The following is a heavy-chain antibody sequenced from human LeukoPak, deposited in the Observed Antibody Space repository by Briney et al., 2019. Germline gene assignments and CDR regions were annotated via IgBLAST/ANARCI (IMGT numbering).Heavy chain of an antibody. CDR1: GGTFSSYA. CDR2: IIPIFGTA. V-gene: IGHV1-69*06. Sequence: ASVKVSCKASGGTFSSYAISWVRQAPGQGLEWMGGIIPIFGTANYAQKFQGRVTITADKSTSTAYMELSSLRSEDTAVYYCARGYCSSTSCRQNWFDPWGQGTLVTVSS. J-gene: IGHJ5*02. D-gene: IGHD2-2*01. CDR3: ARGYCSSTSCRQNWFDP.